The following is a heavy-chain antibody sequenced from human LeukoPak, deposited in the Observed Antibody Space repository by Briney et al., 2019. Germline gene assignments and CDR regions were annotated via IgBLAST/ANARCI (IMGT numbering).Heavy chain of an antibody. D-gene: IGHD3-10*01. CDR1: GFTFSSYA. Sequence: PGGSLRLSCAASGFTFSSYAMSWVRQAPGKGLEWVSGISGSGASTYYADSVRGRFTISRDNSKNTLYLQMNSLRAEDTAVYYCANDGSGRRSFDPWGQGTLVTVSS. CDR3: ANDGSGRRSFDP. CDR2: ISGSGAST. J-gene: IGHJ5*02. V-gene: IGHV3-23*01.